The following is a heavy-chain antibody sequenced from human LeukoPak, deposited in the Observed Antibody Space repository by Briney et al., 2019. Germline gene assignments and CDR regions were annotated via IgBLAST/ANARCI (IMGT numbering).Heavy chain of an antibody. CDR3: AKAYSSSYYNWFDP. Sequence: GGSLRLSCAASGFTFSTSWMHWVRQDQEKGLVWVSRINSDGSSPSYADSVRGRFTISRDNAKSTLYLQMNSLRVEDTAVYYCAKAYSSSYYNWFDPWGQGTLVTVSS. CDR2: INSDGSSP. V-gene: IGHV3-74*01. CDR1: GFTFSTSW. J-gene: IGHJ5*02. D-gene: IGHD6-13*01.